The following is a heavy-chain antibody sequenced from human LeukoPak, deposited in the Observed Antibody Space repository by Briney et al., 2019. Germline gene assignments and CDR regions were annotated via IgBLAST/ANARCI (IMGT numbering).Heavy chain of an antibody. CDR2: IYYSGTT. CDR1: GGPISNYY. V-gene: IGHV4-59*01. J-gene: IGHJ4*02. D-gene: IGHD6-13*01. CDR3: ARGVYIAAAQYGY. Sequence: SETLSLTCTVSGGPISNYYWSWIRQPPGKGLEWIGYIYYSGTTNYNPSLKSRVTISVDTSKNQFSLKLNTVTAADTAVYYCARGVYIAAAQYGYWGQGTLVTVSS.